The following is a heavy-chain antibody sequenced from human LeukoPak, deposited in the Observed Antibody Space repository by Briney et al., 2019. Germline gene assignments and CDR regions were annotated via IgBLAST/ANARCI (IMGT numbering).Heavy chain of an antibody. CDR1: GFTFADYA. D-gene: IGHD3-3*01. V-gene: IGHV3-9*01. CDR3: AKDMHTYDFWSGYYTSYYYYGMDV. CDR2: ISWNSGSV. J-gene: IGHJ6*02. Sequence: PGGSLRLSCATSGFTFADYAIHWVRQGPGKGLEWVSGISWNSGSVGYADSVKGRFTISRDNAKNSLYLQMNSLRAEDTALYYCAKDMHTYDFWSGYYTSYYYYGMDVWGQGTTVTVSS.